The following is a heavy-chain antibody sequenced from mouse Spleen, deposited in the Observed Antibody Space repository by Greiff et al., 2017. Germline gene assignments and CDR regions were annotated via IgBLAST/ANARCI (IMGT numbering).Heavy chain of an antibody. Sequence: EVMLVESGGGLVKPGGSLKLSCAASGFTFSDYGMHWVRQAPEKGLEWVAYISSGSSTIYYADTVKGRFTISRDNAKNTLFLQMTSLRSEDTAMYYCARWHYGSRWFAYWGQGTLVTVSA. CDR3: ARWHYGSRWFAY. CDR2: ISSGSSTI. V-gene: IGHV5-17*01. J-gene: IGHJ3*01. CDR1: GFTFSDYG. D-gene: IGHD1-1*01.